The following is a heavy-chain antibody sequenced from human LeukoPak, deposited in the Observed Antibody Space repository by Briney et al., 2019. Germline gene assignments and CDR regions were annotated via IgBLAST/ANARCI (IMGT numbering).Heavy chain of an antibody. J-gene: IGHJ4*02. CDR3: ARAITNYGYIFDY. CDR1: GFTFSNYW. D-gene: IGHD5-18*01. Sequence: GGSLRLSCAASGFTFSNYWMTWVRQAPGKGLEWVANIKPDGRDKYYVDSVEGRFTISRDNARNSLYLQMNSLRAEDTAVYYCARAITNYGYIFDYWGQGTLVTVSS. V-gene: IGHV3-7*01. CDR2: IKPDGRDK.